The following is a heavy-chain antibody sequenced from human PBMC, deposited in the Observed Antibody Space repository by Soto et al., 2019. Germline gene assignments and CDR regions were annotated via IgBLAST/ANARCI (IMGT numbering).Heavy chain of an antibody. V-gene: IGHV3-23*01. CDR2: ISGSGGST. CDR3: AKSIVATRSWVFEYYYYGMDV. Sequence: PGASLRLSCAASGFTLSRYAMSSVRQAPGKGLEWVSAISGSGGSTYYADSVKGRFTISRDNSKNTLYLQMNSLRAEDTAVYYCAKSIVATRSWVFEYYYYGMDVWGQGTTVTVSS. J-gene: IGHJ6*02. D-gene: IGHD5-12*01. CDR1: GFTLSRYA.